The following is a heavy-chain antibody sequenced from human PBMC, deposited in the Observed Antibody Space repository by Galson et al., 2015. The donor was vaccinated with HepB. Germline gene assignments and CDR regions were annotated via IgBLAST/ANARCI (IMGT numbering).Heavy chain of an antibody. Sequence: SLRLSCAASGFTFSSYSMNWVRQAPGKGLEWVSSISSSSSYIYYADSVKGRFTISRDNAKNSLYLQMNSLRAEDTAVYYCARVLGGDGSSGYDPVTVTSWHFDYWGQGTLVTVSS. D-gene: IGHD5-12*01. V-gene: IGHV3-21*01. CDR2: ISSSSSYI. CDR1: GFTFSSYS. J-gene: IGHJ4*02. CDR3: ARVLGGDGSSGYDPVTVTSWHFDY.